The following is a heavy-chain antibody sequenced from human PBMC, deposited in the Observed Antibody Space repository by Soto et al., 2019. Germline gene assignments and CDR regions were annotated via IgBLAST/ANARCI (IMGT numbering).Heavy chain of an antibody. CDR2: IWHDGNNK. J-gene: IGHJ6*02. CDR3: ASDLVGASDSYGLDV. CDR1: VFTFSNYG. V-gene: IGHV3-33*01. Sequence: GWSLRLSCSASVFTFSNYGMHWCRQAPGKGLEWVAIIWHDGNNKYYADSVRGRFIISRDNSKNRLYLQMNSLRAEDTAVYYCASDLVGASDSYGLDVWGQGTPVTVSS. D-gene: IGHD1-26*01.